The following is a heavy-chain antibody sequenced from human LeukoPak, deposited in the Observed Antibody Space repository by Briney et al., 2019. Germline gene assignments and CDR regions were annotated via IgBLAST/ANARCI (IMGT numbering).Heavy chain of an antibody. CDR1: GLTFSSYD. V-gene: IGHV3-13*01. D-gene: IGHD1-1*01. J-gene: IGHJ3*02. CDR2: IGATGDT. CDR3: VLGAYWNDDKNAFHI. Sequence: PGGSLRLSCVASGLTFSSYDMHWIRQAPGKGLEWVSSIGATGDTCYTGSVKGRFTISRENAKKSVYLQMSSLSAGDTAVYFCVLGAYWNDDKNAFHIGAQGQWSPSLQ.